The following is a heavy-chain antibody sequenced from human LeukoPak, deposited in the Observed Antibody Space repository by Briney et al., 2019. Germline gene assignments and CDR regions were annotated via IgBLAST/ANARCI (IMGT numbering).Heavy chain of an antibody. Sequence: GGTLRLSFAASGFIFNNAYMTGAGQAQWKGLKWVGGSTSRSDGGTTDYAYPVRGRLTISRDDPKNTTNLPVNSPKYEYTGVYYRKAPAWMGVWGKGTTVIVSS. D-gene: IGHD5-12*01. CDR2: STSRSDGGTT. CDR1: GFIFNNAY. J-gene: IGHJ6*01. V-gene: IGHV3-15*01. CDR3: KAPAWMGV.